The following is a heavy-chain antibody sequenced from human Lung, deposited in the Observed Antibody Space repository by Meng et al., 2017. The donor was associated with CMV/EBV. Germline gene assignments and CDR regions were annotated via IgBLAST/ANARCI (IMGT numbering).Heavy chain of an antibody. D-gene: IGHD6-19*01. J-gene: IGHJ4*02. CDR3: ASFPPPGKQWLVTDY. CDR2: IYHSGST. V-gene: IGHV4-4*02. Sequence: VQLQCSGPGLVKPSGPPALTCAVSGGSISSSNWWSWVRQPPGKGLEWIGEIYHSGSTNYNPSLKSRVTISVDKSKNQFSLKLSSVTAADTAVYYCASFPPPGKQWLVTDYWGQGTLVTVSS. CDR1: GGSISSSNW.